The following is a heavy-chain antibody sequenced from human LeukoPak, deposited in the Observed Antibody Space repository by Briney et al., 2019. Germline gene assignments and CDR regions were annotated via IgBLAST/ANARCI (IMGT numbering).Heavy chain of an antibody. V-gene: IGHV3-7*03. CDR3: ARGGGLDV. J-gene: IGHJ6*02. CDR2: INHNGNVN. D-gene: IGHD3-16*01. Sequence: GGSLRLSCAASGFTLSSYWMNWARQAPGKGLEWVASINHNGNVNYYVDSVKGRFTISKDNAKNSLYLQMSNLRAEDTVVYFCARGGGLDVWGQGATVTVSS. CDR1: GFTLSSYW.